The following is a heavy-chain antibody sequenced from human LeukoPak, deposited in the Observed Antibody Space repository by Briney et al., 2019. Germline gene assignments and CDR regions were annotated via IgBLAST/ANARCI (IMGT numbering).Heavy chain of an antibody. J-gene: IGHJ5*02. CDR3: ARDSPGTTYNWFDP. CDR2: INPNSGGT. CDR1: GYTFTGYY. D-gene: IGHD1-7*01. Sequence: ASVKVSCKASGYTFTGYYMHWVRQAPGRGLEWMGWINPNSGGTNYAQKFQGRVTMTRDTSISTAYMELSRLRSDDTAVYYCARDSPGTTYNWFDPWGQGTLVTVSS. V-gene: IGHV1-2*02.